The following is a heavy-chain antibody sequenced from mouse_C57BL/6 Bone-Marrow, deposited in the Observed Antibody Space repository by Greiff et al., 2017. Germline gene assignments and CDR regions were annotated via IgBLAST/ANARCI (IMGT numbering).Heavy chain of an antibody. Sequence: QVQLQQPGAELVMPGASVKLSCKASGYTFTSYWMHWVKQRPGQGLEWIGEIDPSDGYTDYHQKFKGKSTMTVDKSSSPAYMQLSSLTSEDSAVYYCARRGVTSPLAVWGQGTLVTVSA. V-gene: IGHV1-69*01. J-gene: IGHJ3*01. CDR2: IDPSDGYT. CDR3: ARRGVTSPLAV. CDR1: GYTFTSYW. D-gene: IGHD2-2*01.